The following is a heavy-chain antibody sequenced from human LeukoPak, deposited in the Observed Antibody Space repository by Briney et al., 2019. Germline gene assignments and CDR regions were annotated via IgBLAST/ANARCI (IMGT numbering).Heavy chain of an antibody. Sequence: GGSLRLSCAASGFTFSIYWMSWVRQAPGKGLEGVANIKQDGSEKYYGHSVKGRFTISRDKAKNSLYLQMNRLRAEDTAVYYCASLGYCSSTSCSPDWFDPWGQGTLVTVSS. CDR2: IKQDGSEK. CDR3: ASLGYCSSTSCSPDWFDP. D-gene: IGHD2-2*01. V-gene: IGHV3-7*01. J-gene: IGHJ5*02. CDR1: GFTFSIYW.